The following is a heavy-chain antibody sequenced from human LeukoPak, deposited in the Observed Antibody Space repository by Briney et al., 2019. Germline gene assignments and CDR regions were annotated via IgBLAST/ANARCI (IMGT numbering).Heavy chain of an antibody. V-gene: IGHV3-30-3*01. J-gene: IGHJ4*02. Sequence: QPGGSLRLSCDASGFTFSSYAMHWVRQAPGKGLEWVAFISYDGSNKYYADSVKGRFTISRDNSKNTLYLQMNSLRAEDTAVYYCARDGAYSYASPLDYWGQGTLVTVSS. CDR3: ARDGAYSYASPLDY. CDR1: GFTFSSYA. D-gene: IGHD5-18*01. CDR2: ISYDGSNK.